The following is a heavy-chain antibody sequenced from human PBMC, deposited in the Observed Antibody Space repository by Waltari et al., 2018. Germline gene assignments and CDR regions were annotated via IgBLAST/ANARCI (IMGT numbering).Heavy chain of an antibody. Sequence: EEQVVESGGGLVEPGGSLRLSCVASGFTFGDLWRHGVRQAPGKELEWVAKIKKDGTEEMYVDSVKGRFTISKDNTKNSVFLQMNSLRAEDTAVYYCARDHWFSLDLWGQGTLVTVSS. CDR1: GFTFGDLW. CDR2: IKKDGTEE. CDR3: ARDHWFSLDL. D-gene: IGHD3-9*01. V-gene: IGHV3-7*01. J-gene: IGHJ4*02.